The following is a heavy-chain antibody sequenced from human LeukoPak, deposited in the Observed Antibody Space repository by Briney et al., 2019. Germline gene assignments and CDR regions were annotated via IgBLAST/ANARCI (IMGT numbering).Heavy chain of an antibody. CDR2: ISAYNGNT. J-gene: IGHJ4*02. CDR3: ARESFGVVVVAAHDY. D-gene: IGHD2-15*01. V-gene: IGHV1-18*01. CDR1: GYTFTRYG. Sequence: ASVKVSCKASGYTFTRYGISWVRQAPGQGLEWMGWISAYNGNTNYAQKLQGRVTMTTDTSTSTAYMELRSLRSDDTAVYYCARESFGVVVVAAHDYWGQGTLVTVSS.